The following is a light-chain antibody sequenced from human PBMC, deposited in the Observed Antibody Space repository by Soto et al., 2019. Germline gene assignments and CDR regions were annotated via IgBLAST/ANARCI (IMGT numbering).Light chain of an antibody. CDR1: SSDVGAYNF. J-gene: IGLJ1*01. V-gene: IGLV2-14*03. CDR3: SSYTSSSTHV. Sequence: QSVLTQPASVSGSRGQSITISCTGTSSDVGAYNFVSWYQQHPGKLPKLMIFDVSRRPSGFSDRFSGSKSGNTASLTISGLQAEDEGDYYCSSYTSSSTHVFGSGTKLTVL. CDR2: DVS.